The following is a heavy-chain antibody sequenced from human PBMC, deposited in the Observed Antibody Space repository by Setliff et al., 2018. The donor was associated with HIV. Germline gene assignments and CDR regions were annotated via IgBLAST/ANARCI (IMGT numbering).Heavy chain of an antibody. CDR2: INSASGGT. CDR3: ARDDGGYNYAEAFDL. CDR1: GYTFTDNY. Sequence: ASVKVSCKASGYTFTDNYIHWVRQAPGQGLEWMAWINSASGGTNYAQNFQGRVTVTRDTSINTVYLEVNGLKSDDTAVYYCARDDGGYNYAEAFDLWGQGTMVTVSS. D-gene: IGHD3-16*01. J-gene: IGHJ3*01. V-gene: IGHV1-2*02.